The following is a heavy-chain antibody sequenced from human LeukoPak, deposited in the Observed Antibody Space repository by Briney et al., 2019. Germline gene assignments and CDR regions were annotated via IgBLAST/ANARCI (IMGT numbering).Heavy chain of an antibody. CDR1: GYSFTTNW. CDR3: ARHLGATIGPYYHYYMDV. Sequence: GESLKISCKGSGYSFTTNWIGWVRQMPGKGLEWMGIIYPGDSDTRYSPSFQGQVTISADKSISTAYLQWSSLKASDTAMYYCARHLGATIGPYYHYYMDVWGKGTTVTVSS. CDR2: IYPGDSDT. D-gene: IGHD5-12*01. V-gene: IGHV5-51*01. J-gene: IGHJ6*03.